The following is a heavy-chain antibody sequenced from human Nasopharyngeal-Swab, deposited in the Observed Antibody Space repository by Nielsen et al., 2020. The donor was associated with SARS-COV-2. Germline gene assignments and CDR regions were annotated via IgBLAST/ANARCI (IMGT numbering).Heavy chain of an antibody. V-gene: IGHV4-59*08. CDR3: ARPKYSGYDGEFGAYFDY. CDR2: IYYSGST. CDR1: GGSISSYY. D-gene: IGHD5-12*01. Sequence: SETLSLTCTVSGGSISSYYWSWIRQPQGKGLEWMGYIYYSGSTNYNPSLKSRVTISVDTSKNQFSLKLSSVTAADTAVYYCARPKYSGYDGEFGAYFDYWGQGTLVTVSS. J-gene: IGHJ4*02.